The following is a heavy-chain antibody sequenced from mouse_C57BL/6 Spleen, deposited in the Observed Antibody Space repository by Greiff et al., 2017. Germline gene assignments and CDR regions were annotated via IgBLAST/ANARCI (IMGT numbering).Heavy chain of an antibody. CDR1: GYTFTSYW. CDR3: ASESNLYYYAMDY. V-gene: IGHV1-52*01. D-gene: IGHD2-5*01. CDR2: IDPSDSET. J-gene: IGHJ4*01. Sequence: QVQLQQSGAELVRPGSSVKLSCKASGYTFTSYWMHWVKQRPIQGLEWIGNIDPSDSETHYNQKFKDKATLTVDKSSSTAYMQLSSLTSEDSAVYYCASESNLYYYAMDYWGQGTSVTVSS.